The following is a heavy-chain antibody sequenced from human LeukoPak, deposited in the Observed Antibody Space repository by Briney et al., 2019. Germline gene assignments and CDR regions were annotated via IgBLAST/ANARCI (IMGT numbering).Heavy chain of an antibody. J-gene: IGHJ4*02. V-gene: IGHV1-18*01. CDR1: GYSFTAYV. CDR3: ARSPARGYDILTNYNDY. CDR2: ISTYNTNT. D-gene: IGHD3-9*01. Sequence: ASVKVSCKASGYSFTAYVISWLRQAPGQGLEWMGLISTYNTNTNYAQKYLGRVTMSTDTSTSTVYMELRSLRSDDTAVYYCARSPARGYDILTNYNDYWGQGTLVTVSS.